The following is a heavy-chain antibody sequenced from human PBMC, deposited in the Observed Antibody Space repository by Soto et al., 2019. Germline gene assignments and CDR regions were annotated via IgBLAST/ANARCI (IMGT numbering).Heavy chain of an antibody. J-gene: IGHJ3*02. Sequence: LRLSCVASGFTFRNYGMHWVRQAPDKGLEWVAVIWFDGSNADYADSVKGRFTISRDNSKNTLYLHMNSLRAEDTAVYSCARPSVAEATYVAFDIWGQGTRVTVSS. D-gene: IGHD3-10*02. CDR3: ARPSVAEATYVAFDI. CDR1: GFTFRNYG. CDR2: IWFDGSNA. V-gene: IGHV3-33*01.